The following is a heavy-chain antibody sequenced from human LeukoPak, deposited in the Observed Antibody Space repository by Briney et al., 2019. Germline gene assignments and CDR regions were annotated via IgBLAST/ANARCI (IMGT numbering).Heavy chain of an antibody. Sequence: SETLSLTCTVSGGSVGSAGYYWSWIRQPPGGGLEWIGYIYYIRNTNYNPSLKSRVTMSLDPSKNQFSLKLNSVTAADTAVYYCARESKLLLDYWGQGTLVTVSS. CDR3: ARESKLLLDY. CDR2: IYYIRNT. V-gene: IGHV4-61*08. J-gene: IGHJ4*02. D-gene: IGHD2-15*01. CDR1: GGSVGSAGYY.